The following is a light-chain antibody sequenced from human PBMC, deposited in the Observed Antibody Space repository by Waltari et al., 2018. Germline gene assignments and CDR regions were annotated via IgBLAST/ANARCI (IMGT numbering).Light chain of an antibody. V-gene: IGKV4-1*01. J-gene: IGKJ2*01. CDR2: WAS. Sequence: DIVMTQSPDSLAVSLGERATINCKSSQSVLYSSTNKNYLAGYQKKPGQPPKLLIYWASTRESGVPDRFSGSGSGTDFTLTISSLQAEDVAVYYCQQYYSTPPTFGQGTKLEIK. CDR1: QSVLYSSTNKNY. CDR3: QQYYSTPPT.